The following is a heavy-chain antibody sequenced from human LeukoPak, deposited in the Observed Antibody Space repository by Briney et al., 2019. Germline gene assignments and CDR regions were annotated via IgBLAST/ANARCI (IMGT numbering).Heavy chain of an antibody. D-gene: IGHD1-26*01. CDR2: ISTLGST. Sequence: SETLSLTCSVSGGSINNYYWTWIRQPAGKGLEWIGHISTLGSTNYNPSLKSRVSMSVDTSNYHFSLKLSFVTTADTAIYYCARVAQYLVGASSTAFFEYWGQGTLVTVSS. CDR3: ARVAQYLVGASSTAFFEY. CDR1: GGSINNYY. V-gene: IGHV4-4*07. J-gene: IGHJ4*02.